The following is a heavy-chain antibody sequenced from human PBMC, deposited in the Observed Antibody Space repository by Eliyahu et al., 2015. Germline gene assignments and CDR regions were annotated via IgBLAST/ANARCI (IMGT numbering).Heavy chain of an antibody. CDR2: IYYSGST. D-gene: IGHD2-8*01. CDR3: ARVNGVCYKRACWFDP. Sequence: QVQLQESGPGLVKPSQTLSLTCTVSGGSXSSGGYYWSWIRQHPGKGLEWIGYIYYSGSTYHNPSLKSRVTISVDTSKNQFSLKLSSVTAADTAVYYCARVNGVCYKRACWFDPWGQGTLVTVSS. J-gene: IGHJ5*02. CDR1: GGSXSSGGYY. V-gene: IGHV4-31*03.